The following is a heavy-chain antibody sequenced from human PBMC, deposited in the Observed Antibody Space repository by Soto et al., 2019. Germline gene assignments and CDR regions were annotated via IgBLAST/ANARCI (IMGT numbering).Heavy chain of an antibody. Sequence: ASVKVSCKASGYTFTSYGISWVRQAPGQGLEWMGWISAYNGNTNYAQKLQGRVTMTTDTSTSTAYMELRSLRSDDTAVYYCASRSGSYYYYGMDVWGQGTTVTVSS. CDR3: ASRSGSYYYYGMDV. J-gene: IGHJ6*02. CDR1: GYTFTSYG. D-gene: IGHD1-26*01. CDR2: ISAYNGNT. V-gene: IGHV1-18*01.